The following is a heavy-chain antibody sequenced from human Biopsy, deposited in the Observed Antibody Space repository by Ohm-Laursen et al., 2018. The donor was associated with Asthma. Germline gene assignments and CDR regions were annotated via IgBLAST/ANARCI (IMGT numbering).Heavy chain of an antibody. V-gene: IGHV4-31*03. CDR2: IYHRGKT. CDR1: GYSISNGGYY. Sequence: SQTLSLTCSVSGYSISNGGYYWTWVRQRPGKGLEWIGNIYHRGKTKYNPSLKGRLSFSVDTSKNQFSLKLSSVTAADTAIYFCARDYYDFWNRSVYTYFGMDVWGRGTTVVVSS. D-gene: IGHD3-3*01. CDR3: ARDYYDFWNRSVYTYFGMDV. J-gene: IGHJ6*02.